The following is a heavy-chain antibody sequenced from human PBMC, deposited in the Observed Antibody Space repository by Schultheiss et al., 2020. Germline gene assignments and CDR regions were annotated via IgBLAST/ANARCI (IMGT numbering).Heavy chain of an antibody. D-gene: IGHD1-26*01. CDR2: ISYDGSNK. CDR1: GFTFSSYG. V-gene: IGHV3-33*05. Sequence: GGSLRLSCAASGFTFSSYGMHWVRQAPGKGLEWVAVISYDGSNKYYADSVKGRFTISRDNAKNSLYLQMNTLRADDTAVYYCARDVFDPVRIVGATGYFDYWGQGTLVTVSS. CDR3: ARDVFDPVRIVGATGYFDY. J-gene: IGHJ4*02.